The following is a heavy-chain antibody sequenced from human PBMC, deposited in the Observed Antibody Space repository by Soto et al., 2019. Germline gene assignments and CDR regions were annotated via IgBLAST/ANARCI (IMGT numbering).Heavy chain of an antibody. CDR3: ARGIVADPYYYYGMDV. J-gene: IGHJ6*02. CDR1: GYTFTGYY. CDR2: INPNSGGT. D-gene: IGHD2-21*01. Sequence: QVQLVQSGAEVKKPGASVKVSCKASGYTFTGYYMHWVRQAPGQGLEWMGWINPNSGGTNYAQKFQGRVTMTRDTSISTAYMELSRLRSDDTGVYYCARGIVADPYYYYGMDVWGQGTTVTVSS. V-gene: IGHV1-2*02.